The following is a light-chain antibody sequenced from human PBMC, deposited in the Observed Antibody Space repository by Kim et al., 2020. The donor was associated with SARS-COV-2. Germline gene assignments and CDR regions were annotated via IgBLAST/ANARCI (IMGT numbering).Light chain of an antibody. CDR3: QAWDSGSVV. CDR1: KLGNKY. V-gene: IGLV3-1*01. J-gene: IGLJ3*02. Sequence: VSHGQTPSIACSGDKLGNKYASWYQQKPGQSPLVIIYQDNKRPSGIPERFSGSNSANTATLTISGTQAMDEADYYCQAWDSGSVVFGGGTQLTVL. CDR2: QDN.